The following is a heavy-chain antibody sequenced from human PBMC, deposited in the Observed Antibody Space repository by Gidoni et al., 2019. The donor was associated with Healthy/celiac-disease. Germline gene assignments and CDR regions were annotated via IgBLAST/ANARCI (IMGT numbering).Heavy chain of an antibody. J-gene: IGHJ4*02. V-gene: IGHV3-23*01. CDR1: GFTFSSYA. CDR2: ISGSGGST. D-gene: IGHD5-12*01. Sequence: EVQLLESGGGLVQPGGSLRLSCAASGFTFSSYAMSWVRQAPGKGLEWVSAISGSGGSTYYADSVKGRFTISRDNSKNTLYLQMNSLRAEDTAVYYCANRDGYNYVIVDYFDYWGQGTLVTVSS. CDR3: ANRDGYNYVIVDYFDY.